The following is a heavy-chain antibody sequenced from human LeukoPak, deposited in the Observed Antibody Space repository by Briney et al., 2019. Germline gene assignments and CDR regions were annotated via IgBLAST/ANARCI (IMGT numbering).Heavy chain of an antibody. CDR3: ARDGRSTQLYPGY. CDR1: GYTFTGYY. J-gene: IGHJ4*02. CDR2: INPNSGGT. Sequence: ASVKVSCKASGYTFTGYYMHWVRQPPGQGLEWMGWINPNSGGTNYAQKFQGRVTMTRDTSVSTAYMELSRLRSDDTAVYYCARDGRSTQLYPGYWGQGTLVTVST. V-gene: IGHV1-2*02. D-gene: IGHD5-18*01.